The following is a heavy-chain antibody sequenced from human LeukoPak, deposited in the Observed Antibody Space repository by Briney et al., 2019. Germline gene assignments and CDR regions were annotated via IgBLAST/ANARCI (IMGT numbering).Heavy chain of an antibody. CDR2: IHYSVSI. D-gene: IGHD3-22*01. J-gene: IGHJ4*02. V-gene: IGHV4-61*03. Sequence: PSETLSLTCTVSGGSVSSGSYYWSWIRQPPGKGLEWIGCIHYSVSINYNPSLKSQVTILVDTSKNHFSLKLTSVTAADTAVYSCAGSDYYDSSGFSFDYWGQGTLVIVSS. CDR3: AGSDYYDSSGFSFDY. CDR1: GGSVSSGSYY.